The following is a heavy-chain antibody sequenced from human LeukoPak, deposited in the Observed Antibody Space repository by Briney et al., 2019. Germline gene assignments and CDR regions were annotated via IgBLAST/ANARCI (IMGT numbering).Heavy chain of an antibody. Sequence: PGGSLRLSCAASGFTFSSYWMHWVRQAPGKGLEWVSGISPNGVITYYADSVKGRFTISRDNSKGTVYLQMNSLRPEDTAVYYCAKDDAWLQYGNWGRGTLVTVSS. CDR2: ISPNGVIT. V-gene: IGHV3-23*01. CDR1: GFTFSSYW. CDR3: AKDDAWLQYGN. J-gene: IGHJ4*02. D-gene: IGHD5-24*01.